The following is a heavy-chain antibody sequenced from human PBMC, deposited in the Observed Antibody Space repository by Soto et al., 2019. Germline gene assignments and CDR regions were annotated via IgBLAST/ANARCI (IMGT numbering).Heavy chain of an antibody. CDR2: INAGNGNT. D-gene: IGHD3-3*01. V-gene: IGHV1-3*01. CDR3: ARAGGGFWSGYYSY. CDR1: GHTFTSYA. Sequence: ASVKVSCKASGHTFTSYAMHWVRQAPGQRLEWMGWINAGNGNTKYSQKFQGRVTITRDTSASTAYMELSSLRSEDTAVYYCARAGGGFWSGYYSYWGQGTLVTVSS. J-gene: IGHJ4*02.